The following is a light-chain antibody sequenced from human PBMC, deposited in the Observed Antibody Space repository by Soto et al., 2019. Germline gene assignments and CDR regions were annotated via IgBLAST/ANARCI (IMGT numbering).Light chain of an antibody. J-gene: IGKJ2*01. CDR1: QSISRW. Sequence: DIQMTQSPSTLSASVGDRVTITCRASQSISRWLTWYQQKPGKAPKVLIYDASSLESGVPSRFSGSGSGTEFTLTITSLQPVDLGTYYCQQYNSPATFGQGTKLEIK. V-gene: IGKV1-5*01. CDR3: QQYNSPAT. CDR2: DAS.